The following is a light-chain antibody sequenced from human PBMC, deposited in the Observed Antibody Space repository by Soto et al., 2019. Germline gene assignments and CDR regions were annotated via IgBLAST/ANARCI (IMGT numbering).Light chain of an antibody. V-gene: IGKV3-20*01. CDR1: QSVSSRY. J-gene: IGKJ2*01. Sequence: EIVLTQSPGTLSLSPGERATLSCRASQSVSSRYLGWYQQKPGQAPRLLIYGASSRATGIPDRFSGSGSGTDFTLTISRLEPEDFAVYYCQQHGTSSRTLGQGTKLEIK. CDR2: GAS. CDR3: QQHGTSSRT.